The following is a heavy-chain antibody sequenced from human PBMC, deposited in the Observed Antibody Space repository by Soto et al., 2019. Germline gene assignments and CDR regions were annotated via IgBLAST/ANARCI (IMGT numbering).Heavy chain of an antibody. V-gene: IGHV1-69*01. Sequence: QVQLVQSGAEVNKPGSSGKVSCKASGGTFSSDAISWVRQAPGQGLEWMGGIIPIFGTANYAQKFQGRVTITADESTSTAYMELSSRRSEDTAVYYCARVRGYSYGRSHYFDYWGQGTLVTVSS. D-gene: IGHD5-18*01. CDR3: ARVRGYSYGRSHYFDY. CDR2: IIPIFGTA. CDR1: GGTFSSDA. J-gene: IGHJ4*02.